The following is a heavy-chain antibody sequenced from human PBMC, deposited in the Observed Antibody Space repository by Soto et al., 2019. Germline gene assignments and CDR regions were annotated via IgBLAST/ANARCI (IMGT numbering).Heavy chain of an antibody. CDR2: INAGNGNT. V-gene: IGHV1-3*01. CDR3: ARDLGVWTDS. CDR1: GYTFTSYA. D-gene: IGHD1-1*01. J-gene: IGHJ4*02. Sequence: QVQLVQSGAEVKKPGASVEVSCKASGYTFTSYAMHWVRQAPGQRLEWMGWINAGNGNTKYSQKFQGRVTITRDTSASTAYMELSSLRSEDTTVYFFARDLGVWTDSWGQGTLVTVSS.